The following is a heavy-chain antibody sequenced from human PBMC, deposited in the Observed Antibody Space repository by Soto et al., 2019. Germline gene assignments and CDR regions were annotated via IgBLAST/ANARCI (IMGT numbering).Heavy chain of an antibody. V-gene: IGHV3-30*18. J-gene: IGHJ6*02. CDR1: GFTFSSYG. D-gene: IGHD3-22*01. Sequence: QVQLVESGGGVVQPGRSLRLSCAASGFTFSSYGIHWVRQAPGKGLEWVAVISYDGSNKYYGDSVKGRFTISRDNSKKTLYLQMNSLRAEDTAVYYCAKGGYHDGMDVWGQGTTVTVSS. CDR3: AKGGYHDGMDV. CDR2: ISYDGSNK.